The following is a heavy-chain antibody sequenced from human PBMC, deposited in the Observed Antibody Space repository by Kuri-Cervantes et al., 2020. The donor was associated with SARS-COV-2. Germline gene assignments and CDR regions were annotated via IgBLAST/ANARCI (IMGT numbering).Heavy chain of an antibody. CDR2: ISSSSSTI. Sequence: VGSLRLSCAASGFTFSSYSMNWVRQAPGKGLEWVSYISSSSSTIYYADSVKGRFTISRDNAKNSLYLQMNSLRAEDTAVYYCASLGAFDIWGQGTMVTVSS. V-gene: IGHV3-48*01. CDR3: ASLGAFDI. J-gene: IGHJ3*02. CDR1: GFTFSSYS.